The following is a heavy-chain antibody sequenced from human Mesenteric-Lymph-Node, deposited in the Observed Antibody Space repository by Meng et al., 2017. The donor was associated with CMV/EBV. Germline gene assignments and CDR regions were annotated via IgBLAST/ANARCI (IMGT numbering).Heavy chain of an antibody. CDR3: ARDMYYVSSGFFGREDY. J-gene: IGHJ4*02. CDR1: GFPFSSFE. Sequence: ETLSLTCAASGFPFSSFEMNWVRQAPGKGLEWVANIKNDGSEKYYVNSVKGRFTISRDNAKNSLYLQMNSLRAEDTAVYYCARDMYYVSSGFFGREDYWGQGTLVTVSS. CDR2: IKNDGSEK. V-gene: IGHV3-7*01. D-gene: IGHD3-22*01.